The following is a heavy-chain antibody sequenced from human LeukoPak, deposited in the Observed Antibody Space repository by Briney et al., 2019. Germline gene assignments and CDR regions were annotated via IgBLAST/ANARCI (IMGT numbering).Heavy chain of an antibody. CDR2: IYYSGST. D-gene: IGHD3-3*01. CDR1: GGSFSGYY. V-gene: IGHV4-59*08. J-gene: IGHJ6*03. Sequence: SETLSLTCAVSGGSFSGYYWSWIRQPPGKGLEWIGYIYYSGSTNYNPSLKSRVTISVDTSKNQFSLKLSSVTAADTAVYYCARHSGGGTSSTGDFWSGSYYYYYMDVWGKGTTVTVSS. CDR3: ARHSGGGTSSTGDFWSGSYYYYYMDV.